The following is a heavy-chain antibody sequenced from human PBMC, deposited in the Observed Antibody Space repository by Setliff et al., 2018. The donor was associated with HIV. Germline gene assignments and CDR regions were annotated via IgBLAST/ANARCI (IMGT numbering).Heavy chain of an antibody. D-gene: IGHD6-6*01. CDR2: ILYSGNS. CDR3: ATEGREKLALFDH. V-gene: IGHV4-59*11. J-gene: IGHJ4*02. CDR1: GLSMRAHH. Sequence: ETLSLTCNVSGLSMRAHHWSWVRLPPGKTLEWLGYILYSGNSNYNPSFKNRVTISLNEAKRQFSLDLKSVASADTAVYYCATEGREKLALFDHWGLGTLVTVSS.